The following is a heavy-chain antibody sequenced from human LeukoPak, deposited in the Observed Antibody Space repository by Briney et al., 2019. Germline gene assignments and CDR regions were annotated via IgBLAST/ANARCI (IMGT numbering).Heavy chain of an antibody. J-gene: IGHJ4*02. V-gene: IGHV1-18*01. D-gene: IGHD4-17*01. CDR3: VFPGGDYVYFDY. CDR2: ISAYNGNT. CDR1: GYTFTSYG. Sequence: ASVKVSCKASGYTFTSYGISWVRQAPGQGLEWMGWISAYNGNTNYAQKFQGRVTMTRDTPTSTVYMELNSLRSEDTAVYYCVFPGGDYVYFDYWGLGTLVTVSS.